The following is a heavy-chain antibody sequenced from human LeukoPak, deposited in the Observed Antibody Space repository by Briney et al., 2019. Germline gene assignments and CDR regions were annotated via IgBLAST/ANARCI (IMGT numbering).Heavy chain of an antibody. D-gene: IGHD6-13*01. CDR3: AKVAAGNIFDY. CDR1: GGSISSGSYY. Sequence: SQTLSLTCTVSGGSISSGSYYWSWIRQPAGKGLEWIGRFYTSGSTNYNPSLKSRVTISVDTSKNQFSLKLSSVTAADTAVYYCAKVAAGNIFDYWGQGTLVTVSS. CDR2: FYTSGST. V-gene: IGHV4-61*02. J-gene: IGHJ4*02.